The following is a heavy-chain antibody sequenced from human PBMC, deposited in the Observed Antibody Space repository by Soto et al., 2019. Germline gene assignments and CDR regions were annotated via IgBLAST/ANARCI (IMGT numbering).Heavy chain of an antibody. CDR1: GFTFDDYA. J-gene: IGHJ6*02. CDR3: AKDMGGGVWSGYYPFRYYYYGMDV. Sequence: PGGSLRLSCAASGFTFDDYAMHWVRQAPGKGLEWVSGISWNSGSIGYADSVKGRFTISRDNAKNSLYLQMNSLRAEDTALYYCAKDMGGGVWSGYYPFRYYYYGMDVWGQGTTVTVSS. V-gene: IGHV3-9*01. D-gene: IGHD3-3*01. CDR2: ISWNSGSI.